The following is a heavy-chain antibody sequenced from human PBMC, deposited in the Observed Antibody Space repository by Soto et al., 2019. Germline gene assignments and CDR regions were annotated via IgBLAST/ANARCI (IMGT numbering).Heavy chain of an antibody. CDR3: ARVVRYFDTPYGMDV. CDR1: GFTFSNYA. D-gene: IGHD3-9*01. J-gene: IGHJ6*02. Sequence: EGQLLESGEGLVQPGGSLKLSCAASGFTFSNYAMSWVRQAPGKGLEWVSGIGGSGSNTYYADSVKGRFTISRDNSKNLLFLKRNSLRAEDTAEYYCARVVRYFDTPYGMDVWGQGTTVTVSS. V-gene: IGHV3-23*01. CDR2: IGGSGSNT.